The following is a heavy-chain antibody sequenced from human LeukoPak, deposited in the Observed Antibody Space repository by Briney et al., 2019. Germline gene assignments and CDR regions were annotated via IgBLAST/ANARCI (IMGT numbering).Heavy chain of an antibody. V-gene: IGHV3-48*03. CDR2: ISGTGNTI. CDR3: AKALRHFGETFDY. D-gene: IGHD3-3*02. Sequence: GGSLRLSCAASGFTFSSYAMHWVRQAPGKGLEWVSYISGTGNTIYYADSVKGRFTVSRDNAKNSLYLQMNSLRAEDTAIYYCAKALRHFGETFDYWGQGTVVTVSS. J-gene: IGHJ4*01. CDR1: GFTFSSYA.